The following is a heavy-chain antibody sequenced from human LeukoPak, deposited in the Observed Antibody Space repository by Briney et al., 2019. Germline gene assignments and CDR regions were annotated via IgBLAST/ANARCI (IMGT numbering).Heavy chain of an antibody. CDR3: ARDPESNWGWDLDY. CDR1: GFTVSSYS. CDR2: ISSSGSMI. Sequence: PGGSLRLSCAASGFTVSSYSMNWVRQVPGKGLEWVSHISSSGSMIWYGESVKGRFTISRDSAKNSLHLHMNSLRAEDTAVYYCARDPESNWGWDLDYWGQGTLVTVSS. J-gene: IGHJ4*02. V-gene: IGHV3-48*01. D-gene: IGHD7-27*01.